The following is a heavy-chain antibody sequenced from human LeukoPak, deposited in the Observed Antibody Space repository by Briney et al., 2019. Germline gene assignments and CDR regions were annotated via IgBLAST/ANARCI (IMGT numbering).Heavy chain of an antibody. CDR2: IYYSGTI. Sequence: SETLSLTCTVSGGSISGYYWNWIRQSPEKGLEWIGYIYYSGTINYNPSLKARVTMSIDTSKNQFSLKVSSVTAADTAVYYCAKSKSLGLQYFDNWGQGTLATVSS. J-gene: IGHJ4*02. CDR1: GGSISGYY. V-gene: IGHV4-59*01. CDR3: AKSKSLGLQYFDN. D-gene: IGHD1-7*01.